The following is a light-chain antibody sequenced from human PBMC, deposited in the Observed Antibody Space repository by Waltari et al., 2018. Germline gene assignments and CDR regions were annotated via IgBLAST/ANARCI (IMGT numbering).Light chain of an antibody. CDR3: QQYYSTPPT. Sequence: DIVMTQSPDSLAVSLGERAPLNCKSSQSVLYSSNNTNYLAWYQQKPGQPPKLLICWASIRESGVPDRFSGSGSGTDFTLTISSLQAEDVAVYYCQQYYSTPPTFGQGTKVEIK. V-gene: IGKV4-1*01. CDR2: WAS. J-gene: IGKJ1*01. CDR1: QSVLYSSNNTNY.